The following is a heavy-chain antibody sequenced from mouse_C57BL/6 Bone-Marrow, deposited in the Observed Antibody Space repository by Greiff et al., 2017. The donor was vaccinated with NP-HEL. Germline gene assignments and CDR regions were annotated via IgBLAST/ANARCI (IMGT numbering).Heavy chain of an antibody. Sequence: QVQLKQSGAELARPGASVKLSCKASGYTFTSYGISWVKQRTGQGLEWIGEIYPRSGNTYYNEQFKGKATLTADKSSSTAYMELRSLTSEDSAVYFCARKKAYYSNPAWFAYWGQGTLVTVSA. J-gene: IGHJ3*01. CDR1: GYTFTSYG. V-gene: IGHV1-81*01. CDR2: IYPRSGNT. CDR3: ARKKAYYSNPAWFAY. D-gene: IGHD2-5*01.